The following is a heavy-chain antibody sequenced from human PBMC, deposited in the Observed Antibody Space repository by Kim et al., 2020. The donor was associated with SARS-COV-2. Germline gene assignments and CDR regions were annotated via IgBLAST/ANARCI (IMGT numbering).Heavy chain of an antibody. D-gene: IGHD3-22*01. CDR3: ARDYYDSSGYSNYGMDV. V-gene: IGHV3-30-3*01. CDR1: GFTFSSYA. CDR2: ISYDGSNK. J-gene: IGHJ6*02. Sequence: GGSLRLSCAASGFTFSSYAMHWVRQAPGKGLEWVAVISYDGSNKYYEDSVKGRFTISRDNSKNTLYLQMNSLRAEDTAVYYCARDYYDSSGYSNYGMDVWGQGTTVTVSS.